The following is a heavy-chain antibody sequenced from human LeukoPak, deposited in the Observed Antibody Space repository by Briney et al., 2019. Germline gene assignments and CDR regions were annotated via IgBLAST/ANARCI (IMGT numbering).Heavy chain of an antibody. Sequence: ASVKVSCKASGGTFSSYAISWVRQAPGQGLEWMGGIIPIFGTANYAQKFQGRVTMTEDTSTDTAYMELSSLRSEDTAVYYCAREHGSMFDYWGQGTLVTVSS. CDR3: AREHGSMFDY. CDR1: GGTFSSYA. D-gene: IGHD3-10*01. V-gene: IGHV1-69*06. J-gene: IGHJ4*02. CDR2: IIPIFGTA.